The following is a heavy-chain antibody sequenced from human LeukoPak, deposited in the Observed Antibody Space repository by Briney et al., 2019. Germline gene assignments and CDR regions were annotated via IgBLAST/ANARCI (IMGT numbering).Heavy chain of an antibody. CDR1: GFTFGDYA. CDR2: IRSKAFGGTT. D-gene: IGHD4-17*01. CDR3: SRVYGDSFDY. V-gene: IGHV3-49*04. Sequence: GGSLRLSCTGSGFTFGDYAMSWVRQAPGKGLQWVGFIRSKAFGGTTEYAASVKGRCTISRDDSKSIAYLQMNSLKSEDTAVYYRSRVYGDSFDYWGQGTLVTVSS. J-gene: IGHJ4*02.